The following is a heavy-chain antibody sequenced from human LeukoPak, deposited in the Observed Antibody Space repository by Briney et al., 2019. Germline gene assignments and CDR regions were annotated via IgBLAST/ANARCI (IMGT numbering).Heavy chain of an antibody. Sequence: GGSLRLSCAASGFTFSDYFMNWVRQAPGKGLEWVSSISRSSSYIYYADSVKGRFTISRDNAKNSLYLQMNRLRAEDTAVCYCARDLEVEGIGPTLWGQGTLVTVSS. CDR3: ARDLEVEGIGPTL. CDR1: GFTFSDYF. J-gene: IGHJ4*02. V-gene: IGHV3-21*01. D-gene: IGHD2-15*01. CDR2: ISRSSSYI.